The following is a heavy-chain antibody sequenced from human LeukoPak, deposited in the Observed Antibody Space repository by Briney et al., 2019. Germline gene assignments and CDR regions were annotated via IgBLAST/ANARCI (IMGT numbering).Heavy chain of an antibody. CDR3: ARDADYGDYYYYYYMDV. CDR1: GYTFTGYY. CDR2: INPNSGGT. Sequence: ASVKVSCKASGYTFTGYYIHWVRQAPGQGLEWMGWINPNSGGTNYAQKFQGRVTMTRDTSISTAYMELSRLRSDDTAVYYCARDADYGDYYYYYYMDVWGKGTTVTVSS. J-gene: IGHJ6*03. V-gene: IGHV1-2*02. D-gene: IGHD4-17*01.